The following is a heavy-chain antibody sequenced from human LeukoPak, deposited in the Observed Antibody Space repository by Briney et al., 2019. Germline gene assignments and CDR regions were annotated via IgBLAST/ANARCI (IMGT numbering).Heavy chain of an antibody. Sequence: KPSETLSLTCAVSGYSISSGYYWGWIRQPPGKGLEWIGSIYHSGSTYYNPSLKSRVTISVDTSKNQFSLKLSSVTAADTAVYYCARAVGYFDDWFDPWGQGTLVTVSS. D-gene: IGHD3-9*01. CDR3: ARAVGYFDDWFDP. CDR1: GYSISSGYY. J-gene: IGHJ5*02. V-gene: IGHV4-38-2*01. CDR2: IYHSGST.